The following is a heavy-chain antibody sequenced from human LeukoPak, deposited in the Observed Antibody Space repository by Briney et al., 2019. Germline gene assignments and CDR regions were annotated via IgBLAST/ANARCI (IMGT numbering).Heavy chain of an antibody. D-gene: IGHD5-18*01. CDR1: GGSIISTNW. CDR3: ARAGYSYGTGYYFDY. CDR2: IYHTGGT. V-gene: IGHV4-4*02. Sequence: SETLSLTCAVSGGSIISTNWWTWVRQPPGKGLEWIGEIYHTGGTNRNPSLQSRVTISVDTSKNQFSLQLNSVTAADTAVYYCARAGYSYGTGYYFDYWGQGTLVTVSS. J-gene: IGHJ4*02.